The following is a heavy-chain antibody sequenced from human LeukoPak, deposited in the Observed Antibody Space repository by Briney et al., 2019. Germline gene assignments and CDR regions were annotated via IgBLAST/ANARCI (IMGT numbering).Heavy chain of an antibody. J-gene: IGHJ4*02. D-gene: IGHD3-10*01. V-gene: IGHV1-2*02. CDR3: ARGWGRITMVRGVPRGYYFDY. Sequence: GASVKVSCKASEYTFTGYYIHWVRQAPGQGLEWMGWINPNSGDTNYAQKFQGRVTMTRDTSISTAYMDLSRLRSEDTAVYYCARGWGRITMVRGVPRGYYFDYWGQGTLVTVSS. CDR2: INPNSGDT. CDR1: EYTFTGYY.